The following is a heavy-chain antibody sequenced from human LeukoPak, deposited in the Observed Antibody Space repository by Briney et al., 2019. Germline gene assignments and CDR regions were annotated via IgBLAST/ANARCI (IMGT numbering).Heavy chain of an antibody. CDR2: IIPSLDVA. V-gene: IGHV1-69*04. CDR3: ARDHCSPGTCLGGH. J-gene: IGHJ4*02. D-gene: IGHD2-15*01. Sequence: ASVKISCKASGDTFIPYTFSWVRQAPGQGLEWIGRIIPSLDVANYAQKFQGRVTLSVDRDTATTYMEVTSLRSEDTAIYYCARDHCSPGTCLGGHWGQGTLVTVSS. CDR1: GDTFIPYT.